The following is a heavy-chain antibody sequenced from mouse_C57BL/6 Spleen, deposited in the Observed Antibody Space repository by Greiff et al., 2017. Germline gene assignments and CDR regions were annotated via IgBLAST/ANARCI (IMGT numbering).Heavy chain of an antibody. CDR2: ISDGGSYT. J-gene: IGHJ4*01. CDR3: ARDNDGYYGAMDY. Sequence: DVKLVESGGGLVKPGGSLKLSCAASGFTFSSYAMSWVRQTPEKRLEWVATISDGGSYTYYPDNVKGRFTISRDNAKNNLYLQMSHLKSEDTAMYYCARDNDGYYGAMDYWGQGTSVTVSS. CDR1: GFTFSSYA. D-gene: IGHD2-3*01. V-gene: IGHV5-4*01.